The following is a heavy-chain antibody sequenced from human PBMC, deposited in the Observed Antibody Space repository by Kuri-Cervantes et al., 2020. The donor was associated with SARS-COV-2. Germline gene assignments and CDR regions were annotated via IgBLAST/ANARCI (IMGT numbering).Heavy chain of an antibody. J-gene: IGHJ4*02. CDR1: GFTFSNYG. Sequence: GESLKISCAASGFTFSNYGMHWVRQAPGKGLEWVAFVRYDGGEKHYANSVKGRFTISRDNSKNTLYLQMGSLRAEDMAVYYCARNYDFHWWGYTPASPEFDYWGQGTLVTVSS. D-gene: IGHD3-3*01. CDR3: ARNYDFHWWGYTPASPEFDY. V-gene: IGHV3-30*02. CDR2: VRYDGGEK.